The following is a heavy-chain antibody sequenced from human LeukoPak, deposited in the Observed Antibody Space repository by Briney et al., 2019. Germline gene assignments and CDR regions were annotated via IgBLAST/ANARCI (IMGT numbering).Heavy chain of an antibody. CDR1: GYTFTGYY. Sequence: ASVKVFCKASGYTFTGYYMHWVRQAPGQGLEWMEWINPNSGGTNYAQKFQGRVTMTRDTSISTAYVELSRLRSDDTAVYYCARESQVATTLWFDPWGQGTLVTVSS. V-gene: IGHV1-2*02. D-gene: IGHD5-12*01. CDR3: ARESQVATTLWFDP. CDR2: INPNSGGT. J-gene: IGHJ5*02.